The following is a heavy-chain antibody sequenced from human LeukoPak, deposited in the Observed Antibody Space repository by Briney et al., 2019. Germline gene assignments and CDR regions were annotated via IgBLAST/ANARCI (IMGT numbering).Heavy chain of an antibody. V-gene: IGHV4-34*01. CDR2: INHSGST. J-gene: IGHJ6*03. CDR3: ARGPGIAARRVGYYMDV. Sequence: SETLSLTCAVYGGPFSGYYWSWIRQPPGKGLEWIGEINHSGSTNYNPSLKSRVTISVDTSKNQFSLKLSSVTAADTAVYYCARGPGIAARRVGYYMDVWGKGTTVTVSS. D-gene: IGHD6-6*01. CDR1: GGPFSGYY.